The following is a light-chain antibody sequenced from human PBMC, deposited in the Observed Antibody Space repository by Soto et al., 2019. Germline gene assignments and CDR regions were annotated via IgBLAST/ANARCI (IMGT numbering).Light chain of an antibody. CDR1: QSLLHSNGYNY. J-gene: IGKJ4*01. CDR2: LGS. Sequence: DIVMTQSPLSLPVTPGEPASISCRSSQSLLHSNGYNYLDWYLQKPGQSPQLLISLGSNRASGGPDRFSGSGSGTDCTLQSSRVEAEDGGVYYCMQARQTPRTFGGGTKVEIK. CDR3: MQARQTPRT. V-gene: IGKV2-28*01.